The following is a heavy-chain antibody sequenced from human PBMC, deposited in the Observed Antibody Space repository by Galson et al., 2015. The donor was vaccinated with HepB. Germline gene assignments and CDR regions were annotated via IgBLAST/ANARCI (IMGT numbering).Heavy chain of an antibody. CDR2: ISWNSGSI. CDR3: AKDWGSGSYVFDY. CDR1: GFTFDDYA. Sequence: SLRLSCAASGFTFDDYAMHWVRQAPGKGLEWVSGISWNSGSIGYADSVKGRFTISRDNAKNSLYLQMNSLRAEDTALYYCAKDWGSGSYVFDYWGQGTLVTVSS. V-gene: IGHV3-9*01. D-gene: IGHD3-10*01. J-gene: IGHJ4*02.